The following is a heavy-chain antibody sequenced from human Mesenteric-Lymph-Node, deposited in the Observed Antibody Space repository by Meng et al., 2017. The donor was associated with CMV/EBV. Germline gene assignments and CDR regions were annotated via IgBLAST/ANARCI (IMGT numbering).Heavy chain of an antibody. J-gene: IGHJ6*02. CDR2: IYYSGST. V-gene: IGHV4-61*01. Sequence: SETLSLTCTVSGGSVSSGSYYWSWLRQPPGKGLEWIGYIYYSGSTNYNPPLKSRVTISVDTSKNQFSLTLSSVTAADTAVYYCASLKYDYVWGSYRYGDYYYYGMDVWGQGTTVTVS. CDR1: GGSVSSGSYY. D-gene: IGHD3-16*02. CDR3: ASLKYDYVWGSYRYGDYYYYGMDV.